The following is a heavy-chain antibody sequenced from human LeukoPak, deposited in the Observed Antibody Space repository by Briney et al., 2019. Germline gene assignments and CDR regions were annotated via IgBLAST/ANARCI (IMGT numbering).Heavy chain of an antibody. V-gene: IGHV1-8*03. J-gene: IGHJ4*02. CDR1: GGTFSSYA. CDR2: MNPNSGNT. CDR3: ARVPVLGYCSGGSCYRFDF. Sequence: GASVKVSCKASGGTFSSYAISWVRQAPGQGLEWMGWMNPNSGNTGYAQKFQGRVTITRNTSISTAYMELSSLRSEDTAVYYCARVPVLGYCSGGSCYRFDFWGQGTLVTVSS. D-gene: IGHD2-15*01.